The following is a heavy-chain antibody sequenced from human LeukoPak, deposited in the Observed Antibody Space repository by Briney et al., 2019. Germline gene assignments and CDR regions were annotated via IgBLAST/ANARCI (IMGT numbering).Heavy chain of an antibody. D-gene: IGHD2/OR15-2a*01. J-gene: IGHJ4*02. CDR3: ARTPLIVIASCRVFDY. CDR2: INPNSGGT. Sequence: ASVKVSCKASGYTFTGYYMHWVRQAPGQGLEWMGWINPNSGGTNYAQKFQGRVTMTRDTSISTAYMELSRLRSDDTAVYYCARTPLIVIASCRVFDYWGQGTLVTVSS. CDR1: GYTFTGYY. V-gene: IGHV1-2*02.